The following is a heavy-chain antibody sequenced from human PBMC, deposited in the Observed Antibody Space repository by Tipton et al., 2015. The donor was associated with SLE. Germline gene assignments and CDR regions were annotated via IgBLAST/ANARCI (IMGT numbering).Heavy chain of an antibody. J-gene: IGHJ3*02. D-gene: IGHD3-10*01. CDR2: IYYSGST. CDR3: ASTWFGELSSNAFDI. Sequence: TLSLTCTVSGGSISSGDYYWSWIRQPPGKGLEWIGYIYYSGSTYYNPSLKSRVTISVDTSKNQFSLKLSSVTAADTAVYYCASTWFGELSSNAFDIWGQGTMVTVSS. CDR1: GGSISSGDYY. V-gene: IGHV4-30-4*01.